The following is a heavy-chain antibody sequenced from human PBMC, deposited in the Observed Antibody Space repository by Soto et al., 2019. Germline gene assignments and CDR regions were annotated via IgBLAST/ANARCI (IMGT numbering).Heavy chain of an antibody. CDR2: ISNDGSNK. CDR1: GFTFSSYW. D-gene: IGHD3-22*01. CDR3: ARDQSPLYYYDSSGLGNIDY. Sequence: GGSLRLSCAASGFTFSSYWMHWVRQAPGKGLVWVAVISNDGSNKYYADSVKGRFTISRDNSKNTLYLQMNSLRAEDTAVYYCARDQSPLYYYDSSGLGNIDYWGQGTLVTVSS. V-gene: IGHV3-30-3*01. J-gene: IGHJ4*02.